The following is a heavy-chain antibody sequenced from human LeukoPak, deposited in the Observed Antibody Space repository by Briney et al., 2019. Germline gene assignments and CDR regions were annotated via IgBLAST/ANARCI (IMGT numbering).Heavy chain of an antibody. CDR3: AGVPTTQYYYDSSDY. J-gene: IGHJ4*02. D-gene: IGHD3-22*01. CDR1: GGSISSSSYY. CDR2: IYYSGST. Sequence: SETLSLTCTVSGGSISSSSYYWGWIRQPPGKGLEWIGSIYYSGSTYYNPSLKSRVTISVDTSKNQFFLKLSSVTAADTAVYYCAGVPTTQYYYDSSDYWGQGTLVTVSS. V-gene: IGHV4-39*07.